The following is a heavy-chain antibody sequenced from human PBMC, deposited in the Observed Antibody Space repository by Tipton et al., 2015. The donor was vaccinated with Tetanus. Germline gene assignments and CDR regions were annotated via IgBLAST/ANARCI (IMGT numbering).Heavy chain of an antibody. Sequence: TLSLTCAVSGGSISSGGYSWSWIRQPPGKGLEWIGYIYHSGSTYYNPSLKSRVTISVDRPKNQFSLKLSSVTAADTAVYYCARGGGGDYGGNWFDPWGQGTLVTVSS. CDR1: GGSISSGGYS. CDR3: ARGGGGDYGGNWFDP. J-gene: IGHJ5*02. CDR2: IYHSGST. D-gene: IGHD4-17*01. V-gene: IGHV4-30-2*01.